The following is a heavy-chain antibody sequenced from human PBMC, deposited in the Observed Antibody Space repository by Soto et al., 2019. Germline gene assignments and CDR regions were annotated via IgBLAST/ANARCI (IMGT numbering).Heavy chain of an antibody. V-gene: IGHV1-69*05. J-gene: IGHJ6*02. CDR3: ARVSSGYSYAFYGMDV. CDR1: GGTFSSYA. D-gene: IGHD5-18*01. Sequence: QVQLVQSGAEVKKPGSSVKVSCKASGGTFSSYAISWVRQAPGQGLEWMGGIIPIFGTANYAQKCQGRVTITPDESTSTAYMELSSLRSEDTAVYYCARVSSGYSYAFYGMDVWGQGTTVTVSS. CDR2: IIPIFGTA.